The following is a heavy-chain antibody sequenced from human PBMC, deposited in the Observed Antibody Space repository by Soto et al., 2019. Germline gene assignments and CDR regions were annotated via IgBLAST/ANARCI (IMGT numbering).Heavy chain of an antibody. Sequence: QVQLVQSGAEVKKPGASVKVSCKASGYTFTGYYMHWVRQAPGQGLEWMGWINPNSGGTNYAQKFQGWVTMTRDTSISTAYMELSRLRSDDTAVYYCAIPSPVAAANWYYGMDVWGQGTAVTVSS. V-gene: IGHV1-2*04. J-gene: IGHJ6*02. CDR3: AIPSPVAAANWYYGMDV. D-gene: IGHD6-13*01. CDR1: GYTFTGYY. CDR2: INPNSGGT.